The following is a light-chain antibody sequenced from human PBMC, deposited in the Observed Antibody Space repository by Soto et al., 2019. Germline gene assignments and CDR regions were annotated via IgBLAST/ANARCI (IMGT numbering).Light chain of an antibody. CDR2: DAS. Sequence: DIQMTQSPSTLSASEGDRVTITCRASQRISSWLAWYQQKPGKAPKLLIYDASSLESGVPSRFSGSGSGTEFTLTISSLQPDDFATYYCQQYNSYPLTFGGGTKVEIK. CDR1: QRISSW. CDR3: QQYNSYPLT. J-gene: IGKJ4*01. V-gene: IGKV1-5*01.